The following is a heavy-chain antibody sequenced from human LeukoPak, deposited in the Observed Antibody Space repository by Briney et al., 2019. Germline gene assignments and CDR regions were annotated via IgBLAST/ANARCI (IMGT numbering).Heavy chain of an antibody. V-gene: IGHV4-39*01. Sequence: SETLSLTCTVSGGSISSSSYYWGWIRQPPGKGLEWIGSIYYSGSTYYNPSLKSRVTISVDTSKNQFSLKLSSVTAADTAVYYCAGQVGANHYFDYWGQGTLVTVSS. CDR1: GGSISSSSYY. CDR3: AGQVGANHYFDY. D-gene: IGHD1-26*01. CDR2: IYYSGST. J-gene: IGHJ4*02.